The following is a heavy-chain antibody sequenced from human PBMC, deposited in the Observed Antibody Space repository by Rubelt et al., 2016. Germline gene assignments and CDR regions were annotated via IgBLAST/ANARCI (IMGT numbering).Heavy chain of an antibody. V-gene: IGHV3-33*01. CDR1: GFTFSNYG. Sequence: GRSLRLSCAASGFTFSNYGMHWVRQAPGKGLEWVAIIWYDGGNKYYADSVKGRFTISRDNSNNTLYLQLNSLRAGDTAVYYCARDRFFGAFDMWGQGTMVTVSS. CDR3: ARDRFFGAFDM. CDR2: IWYDGGNK. J-gene: IGHJ3*02. D-gene: IGHD3-3*01.